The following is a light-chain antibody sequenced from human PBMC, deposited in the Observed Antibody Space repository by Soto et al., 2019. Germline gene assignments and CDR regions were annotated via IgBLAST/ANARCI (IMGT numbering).Light chain of an antibody. Sequence: DIHMTQSPSSLSASVGDRVTITCRASQSISSYLNWYQQKPGKAPKLLIYAASSLQSGVPSRFSGSGSGTDFTLTISSLQPEDFATYYCQQSFSEFLYTFGQGTKVDIK. CDR1: QSISSY. J-gene: IGKJ2*01. CDR3: QQSFSEFLYT. V-gene: IGKV1-39*01. CDR2: AAS.